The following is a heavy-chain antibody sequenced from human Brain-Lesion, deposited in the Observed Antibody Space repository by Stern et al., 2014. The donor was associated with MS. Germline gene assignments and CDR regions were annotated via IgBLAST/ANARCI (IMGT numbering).Heavy chain of an antibody. Sequence: DQLGESGAEVKKPGASVKVSCKTSGYIFTGYYIHWGRQAPGQGLEWMAWINPNTGGTKYAQKFQGRVTMSRDTSISTAYVELSSLTSDDTAVYYCARDQRGITIFGVVTDYYYLGMDVWGQGTTVTVSS. CDR1: GYIFTGYY. D-gene: IGHD3-3*01. CDR2: INPNTGGT. J-gene: IGHJ6*02. CDR3: ARDQRGITIFGVVTDYYYLGMDV. V-gene: IGHV1-2*02.